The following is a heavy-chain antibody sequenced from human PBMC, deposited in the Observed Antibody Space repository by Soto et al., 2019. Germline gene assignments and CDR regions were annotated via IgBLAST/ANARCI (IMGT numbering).Heavy chain of an antibody. CDR2: IYPGDSDT. CDR1: GYTFTDYW. CDR3: PRHISNFRYYYPMDV. D-gene: IGHD6-13*01. V-gene: IGHV5-51*01. Sequence: GESLKISWKGSGYTFTDYWIGLVRQRPGKGLEWMGIIYPGDSDTRYSPSFQGHVTITVDKSTNTAYLQWNTLRASDTAMYYCPRHISNFRYYYPMDVWGQGTPVTVSS. J-gene: IGHJ6*02.